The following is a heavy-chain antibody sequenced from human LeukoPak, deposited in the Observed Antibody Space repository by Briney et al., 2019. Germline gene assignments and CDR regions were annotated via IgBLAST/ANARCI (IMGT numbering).Heavy chain of an antibody. V-gene: IGHV4-39*07. D-gene: IGHD6-13*01. CDR3: ARDRARSSSWYD. CDR2: IYYSGST. CDR1: GGSISSSSYY. J-gene: IGHJ4*02. Sequence: PSETLSLTCTVSGGSISSSSYYWGWIRQPPGKGLEWIGSIYYSGSTYYNPSLKSRVTISVDTSKNQFSLKLSSVTAADTAVYYCARDRARSSSWYDWGQGTLVTVSS.